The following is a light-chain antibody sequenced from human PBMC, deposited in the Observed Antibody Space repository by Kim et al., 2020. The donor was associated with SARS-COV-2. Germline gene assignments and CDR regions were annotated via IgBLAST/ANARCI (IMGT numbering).Light chain of an antibody. CDR3: QHRINWPLT. J-gene: IGKJ4*01. Sequence: IVLTQSPATLSLSPGERATLSCRASQSVSSYLGWYQQKPGQAPRLLIYEASNRAAGIPARFSGSGSGTDFTLTISSLEPEDFAVYYCQHRINWPLTFGGGTKVDSK. V-gene: IGKV3-11*01. CDR1: QSVSSY. CDR2: EAS.